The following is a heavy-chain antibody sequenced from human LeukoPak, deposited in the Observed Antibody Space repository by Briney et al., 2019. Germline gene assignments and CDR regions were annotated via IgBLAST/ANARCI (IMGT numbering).Heavy chain of an antibody. Sequence: SGGSLRLSCAASGFTFSSYAMNWVRQAPGKGLEWVSAISGSAGRAYYADSVKGRFTISRDNSKNTLYLQMNSLRAEDTAVYYCAKVGDNWDFDYWGQRTLVSVSS. V-gene: IGHV3-23*01. CDR3: AKVGDNWDFDY. J-gene: IGHJ4*02. CDR2: ISGSAGRA. CDR1: GFTFSSYA. D-gene: IGHD3-16*01.